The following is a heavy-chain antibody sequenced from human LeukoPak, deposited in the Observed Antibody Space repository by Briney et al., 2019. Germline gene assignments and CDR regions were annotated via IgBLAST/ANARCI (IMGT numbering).Heavy chain of an antibody. J-gene: IGHJ4*02. D-gene: IGHD2-15*01. CDR3: ARGSPYHS. V-gene: IGHV4-59*08. CDR1: GGSISSYY. Sequence: SETLSLTCTVSGGSISSYYWSWIRQPPGKGLEWIGYMYYSGSPNYNPSLKSRVTVSVDTSKNQFSLKLSSVTAADTAVYYCARGSPYHSWGQGILVTVSS. CDR2: MYYSGSP.